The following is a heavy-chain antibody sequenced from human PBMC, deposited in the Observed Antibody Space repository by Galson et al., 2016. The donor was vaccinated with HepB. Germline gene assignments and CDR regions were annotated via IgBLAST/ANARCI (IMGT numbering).Heavy chain of an antibody. Sequence: SVKVSCKASGYNLNEFSINWVRQAPGQGLEWMGWISGYRGNTNYAEKFQDRVYMNTDTTTSTVYMELRSLRSDDTAVYYCAEKRDYDFWSGYEKWGQGTLVTVSS. CDR3: AEKRDYDFWSGYEK. CDR2: ISGYRGNT. CDR1: GYNLNEFS. D-gene: IGHD3-3*01. V-gene: IGHV1-18*01. J-gene: IGHJ4*02.